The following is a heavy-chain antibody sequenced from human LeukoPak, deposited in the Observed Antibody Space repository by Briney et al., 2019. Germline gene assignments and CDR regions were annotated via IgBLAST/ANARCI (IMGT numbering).Heavy chain of an antibody. J-gene: IGHJ4*02. CDR2: ISSSSSYI. V-gene: IGHV3-21*01. D-gene: IGHD3-10*01. CDR3: ARTSFTMVRGNDY. CDR1: GFTFSNAW. Sequence: GGSLRLSCAASGFTFSNAWMSWVRQAPGKGLEWVSSISSSSSYIYYADSVKGRFTISRDNAKNSLYLQMNSLRAEDTAVYYCARTSFTMVRGNDYWGQGTLVTVSS.